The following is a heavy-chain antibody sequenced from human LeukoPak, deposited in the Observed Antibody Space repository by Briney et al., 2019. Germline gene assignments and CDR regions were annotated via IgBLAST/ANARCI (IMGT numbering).Heavy chain of an antibody. CDR2: ISSSSSYI. Sequence: GSLRLSCAASGFTFSSYSMNWVRQAPGKGLEWVSSISSSSSYIYYADSVKGRFTISRDNSKNTLYLQMNSLRAEDTAVYYCAKVSYATVWWFDPWGQGTLVTVSS. CDR1: GFTFSSYS. V-gene: IGHV3-21*04. D-gene: IGHD3-16*01. J-gene: IGHJ5*02. CDR3: AKVSYATVWWFDP.